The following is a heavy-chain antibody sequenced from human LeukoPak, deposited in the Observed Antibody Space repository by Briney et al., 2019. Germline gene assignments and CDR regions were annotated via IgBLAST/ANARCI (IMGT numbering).Heavy chain of an antibody. V-gene: IGHV3-21*01. D-gene: IGHD6-13*01. Sequence: GGSLRLSCAASGFTFSSYSMNWVRQAPGKGLEWVSSISSSSSYIYYADSVKGRFTISRDNAKNSLYLQMNSLRAEDTAVYYRARHSSSWYVAFDIWGQGTMVTVSS. CDR1: GFTFSSYS. CDR3: ARHSSSWYVAFDI. CDR2: ISSSSSYI. J-gene: IGHJ3*02.